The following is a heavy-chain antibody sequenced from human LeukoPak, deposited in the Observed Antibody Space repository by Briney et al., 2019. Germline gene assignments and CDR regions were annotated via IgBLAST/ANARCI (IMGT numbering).Heavy chain of an antibody. Sequence: SETLSLTCVVSGDSFSSHYWTWVRQSPGKGLEWIGYISYIGSTNYNPSLKSRVTISIDTSKNQFSLKLRSVTAADTAVYYCARVRYSQNYYDSSGYYPDYWGQGTLVTVSS. CDR3: ARVRYSQNYYDSSGYYPDY. V-gene: IGHV4-59*11. CDR1: GDSFSSHY. J-gene: IGHJ4*02. D-gene: IGHD3-22*01. CDR2: ISYIGST.